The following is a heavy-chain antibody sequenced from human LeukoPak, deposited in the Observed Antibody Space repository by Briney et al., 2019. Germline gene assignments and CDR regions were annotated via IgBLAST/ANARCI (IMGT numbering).Heavy chain of an antibody. CDR1: SYTFTSYT. V-gene: IGHV1-18*01. D-gene: IGHD4-11*01. CDR2: ISAYNGNT. Sequence: ASVKVSCKASSYTFTSYTINWVRQAPGQGLEWMGWISAYNGNTNYAQKLQGRVTMTTDTSTSTVYMELRSLRSDDTAVYYCARLTTVYYYYGMDVWGQGTTVTVSS. CDR3: ARLTTVYYYYGMDV. J-gene: IGHJ6*02.